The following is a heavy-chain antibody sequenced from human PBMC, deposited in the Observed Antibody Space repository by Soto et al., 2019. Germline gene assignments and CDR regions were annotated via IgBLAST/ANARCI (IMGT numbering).Heavy chain of an antibody. V-gene: IGHV3-7*03. D-gene: IGHD3-3*01. J-gene: IGHJ4*02. CDR3: ASLEWESTGYADY. CDR1: GFTFGSNW. CDR2: IKRDGSEK. Sequence: EVQLVESGGGLVQPGGSLRLSCAASGFTFGSNWMSWVRQAPGKGLEWVANIKRDGSEKYYVDSVKGRFTISRDNAKNTLYLQMNSLRADETAVYYCASLEWESTGYADYWGQGTLVTVSS.